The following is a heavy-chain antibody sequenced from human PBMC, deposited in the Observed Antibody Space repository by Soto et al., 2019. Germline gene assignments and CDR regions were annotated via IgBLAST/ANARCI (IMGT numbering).Heavy chain of an antibody. CDR2: IYYSGST. D-gene: IGHD3-22*01. J-gene: IGHJ4*02. CDR1: GGSISSGDYY. V-gene: IGHV4-30-4*01. Sequence: SETLSLTCTVSGGSISSGDYYWSWIRQPPGKGLEWIGYIYYSGSTYYNPSLKSRVTISVDTSKNQFSLKLSSVTAADTAVYYCARAIPDSCGYYSRPWYFYYRAQGTPVTVSA. CDR3: ARAIPDSCGYYSRPWYFYY.